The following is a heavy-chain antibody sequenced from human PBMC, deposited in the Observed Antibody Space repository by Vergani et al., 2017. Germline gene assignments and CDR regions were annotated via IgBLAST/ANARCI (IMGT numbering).Heavy chain of an antibody. CDR2: IYYSGST. Sequence: QLQLQESGPGLVKPSETLSLTCTVSGGSISSSSYYWGWIRQPPGKGLEWIGYIYYSGSTNYNPSLKSRVTISVDTSKTQFSLNLSSVTAADTAVYYCAGHYIEDYIGRRYAREPTYFDYWGQGTLVTVSS. J-gene: IGHJ4*02. CDR3: AGHYIEDYIGRRYAREPTYFDY. V-gene: IGHV4-61*05. D-gene: IGHD3-16*01. CDR1: GGSISSSSYY.